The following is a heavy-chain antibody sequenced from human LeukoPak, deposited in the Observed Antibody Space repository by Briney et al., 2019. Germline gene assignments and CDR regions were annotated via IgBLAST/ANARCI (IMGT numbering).Heavy chain of an antibody. V-gene: IGHV3-7*05. CDR2: IKPDGSEK. CDR1: GFSLSSDW. CDR3: VKGEYGGRH. D-gene: IGHD3-16*01. Sequence: GGSLRLSCVASGFSLSSDWMNWVRQAPGKGLEWVANIKPDGSEKNYVDSVKGRFTISRDNAKNSVYLQMNSLRVQDTAGYYCVKGEYGGRHWGQGTLVTVSS. J-gene: IGHJ4*02.